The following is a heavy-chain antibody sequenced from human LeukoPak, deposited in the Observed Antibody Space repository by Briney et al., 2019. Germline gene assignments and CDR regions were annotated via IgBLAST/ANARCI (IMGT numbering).Heavy chain of an antibody. CDR1: GGSFSGYY. J-gene: IGHJ6*02. V-gene: IGHV4-34*01. D-gene: IGHD5-18*01. CDR3: ARGGRRYSYGYYYYGMDV. Sequence: SETLSLTCAVYGGSFSGYYWSWIRQPPGKGLEWIGEINRSGSTSYNPSLKSRVTISVDTSKNQFSLKLSSVTAADTAVYYCARGGRRYSYGYYYYGMDVWGQGTTVTVSS. CDR2: INRSGST.